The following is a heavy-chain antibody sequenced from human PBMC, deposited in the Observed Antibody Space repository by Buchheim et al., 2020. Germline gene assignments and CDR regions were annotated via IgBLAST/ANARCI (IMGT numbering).Heavy chain of an antibody. CDR3: ARYRIAAAGDYYYGMDV. J-gene: IGHJ6*02. CDR1: GYTFTSYD. D-gene: IGHD6-13*01. Sequence: QVQLVQSGAEVKKPGASVKVSGKASGYTFTSYDNNWVRQATGQGLEWMGWMNPNSGNTGYAQKFQGRVTMTRNTSISTAYMELSSLRSEDTAVYYCARYRIAAAGDYYYGMDVWGQGTT. CDR2: MNPNSGNT. V-gene: IGHV1-8*01.